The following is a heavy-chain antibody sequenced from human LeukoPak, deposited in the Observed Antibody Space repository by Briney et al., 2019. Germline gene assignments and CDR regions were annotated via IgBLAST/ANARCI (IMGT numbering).Heavy chain of an antibody. CDR1: GYTFTSYD. Sequence: ASVKVSCKASGYTFTSYDINWVRQATGQGLEWMGWMNPNSGNTGYAQKFQGRVTITRNTSISTAYMELSSLRSEDTAVYYCARQVPTTAYCGGDCHRRWFDPWGQGTLVTVSS. D-gene: IGHD2-21*01. V-gene: IGHV1-8*03. CDR2: MNPNSGNT. J-gene: IGHJ5*02. CDR3: ARQVPTTAYCGGDCHRRWFDP.